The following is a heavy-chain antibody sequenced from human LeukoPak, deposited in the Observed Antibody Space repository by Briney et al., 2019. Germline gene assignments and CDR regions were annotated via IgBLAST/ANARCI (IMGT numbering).Heavy chain of an antibody. D-gene: IGHD6-13*01. CDR1: GDSISSRSYY. CDR3: ARGRAGIAAGFSWYYYYMDV. J-gene: IGHJ6*03. CDR2: IYYSGST. Sequence: SETLSLTCTVSGDSISSRSYYWGWIRQPPGKGLEWIGSIYYSGSTYYNPSLKSRVTISVDTSKNQFSLKLSSVTAADTAVYYCARGRAGIAAGFSWYYYYMDVWGKGTTVTVSS. V-gene: IGHV4-39*07.